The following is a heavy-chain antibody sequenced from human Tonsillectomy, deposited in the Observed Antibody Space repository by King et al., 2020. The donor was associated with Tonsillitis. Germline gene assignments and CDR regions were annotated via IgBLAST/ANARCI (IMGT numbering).Heavy chain of an antibody. Sequence: VQLVESGAEVKKPGASVRVSCKASGYTFSSHYIHWVRQAPGQGLEWVGIIHPDGGSTTYGQKIEDRLTVTRDTSTGTVYMELSNLRSEDTALYYCARAMIRGQGVFDYWGQGTLVTVSS. D-gene: IGHD3-10*01. V-gene: IGHV1-46*01. CDR1: GYTFSSHY. CDR3: ARAMIRGQGVFDY. J-gene: IGHJ4*02. CDR2: IHPDGGST.